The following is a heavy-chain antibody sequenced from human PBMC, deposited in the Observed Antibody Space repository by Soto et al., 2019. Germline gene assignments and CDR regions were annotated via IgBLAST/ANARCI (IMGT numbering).Heavy chain of an antibody. V-gene: IGHV4-30-2*01. CDR2: ISHGGSP. J-gene: IGHJ6*02. CDR1: GGSVSSGVFS. Sequence: QLKLQESGSGVVKPSQTLSLTCAVSGGSVSSGVFSWNWIRQPPGQGLEWIGYISHGGSPQFTPSLRGRVSISVDGSTNVISLNLTSMTPADTAVYFCARGHYYYAMDVWGQGTTVTVSS. CDR3: ARGHYYYAMDV.